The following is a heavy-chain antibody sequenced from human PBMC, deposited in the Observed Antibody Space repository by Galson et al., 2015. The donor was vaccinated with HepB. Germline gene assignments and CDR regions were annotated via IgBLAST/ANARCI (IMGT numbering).Heavy chain of an antibody. CDR3: ARVLPQVDYWYHDL. CDR1: GFTFTTYW. Sequence: SLRLSCAASGFTFTTYWMYWVRQAPGKGLVRVSRINSDGSSPTYADSVKGRFTISRDNARNTLYLQMNSLRAEDTAVYYCARVLPQVDYWYHDLWGRGTLVTVSS. J-gene: IGHJ2*01. CDR2: INSDGSSP. D-gene: IGHD1-26*01. V-gene: IGHV3-74*03.